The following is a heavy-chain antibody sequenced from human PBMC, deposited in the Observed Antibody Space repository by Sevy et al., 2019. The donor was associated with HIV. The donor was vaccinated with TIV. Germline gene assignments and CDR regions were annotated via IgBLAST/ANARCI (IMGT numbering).Heavy chain of an antibody. V-gene: IGHV3-33*01. CDR3: ARDGDWNQTPDYYYYGMDV. CDR2: IWYDGSNK. Sequence: GGSLRLSCAASGFTFSSYGMHWVRQAPGKGLEWVAVIWYDGSNKYYADSVKGRFTISRDNSKNTLYLQMNSLRAEDTAVYYCARDGDWNQTPDYYYYGMDVWGQGTTVTVSS. D-gene: IGHD1-1*01. CDR1: GFTFSSYG. J-gene: IGHJ6*02.